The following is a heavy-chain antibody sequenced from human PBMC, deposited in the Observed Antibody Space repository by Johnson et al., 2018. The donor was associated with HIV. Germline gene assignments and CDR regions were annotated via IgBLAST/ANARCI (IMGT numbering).Heavy chain of an antibody. CDR1: GFTVSSNY. D-gene: IGHD3-22*01. Sequence: VQLVESGGGLVQPGGSLRLSCAASGFTVSSNYMSWVRQAPGKGLEWVSVIYSGGSTYYADSVKGRFTISRDNSKNTLYRQMNILRAEETAVYYCAKDGYYDSSGPDAFDIWSQGTMVTVSS. V-gene: IGHV3-66*01. CDR3: AKDGYYDSSGPDAFDI. CDR2: IYSGGST. J-gene: IGHJ3*02.